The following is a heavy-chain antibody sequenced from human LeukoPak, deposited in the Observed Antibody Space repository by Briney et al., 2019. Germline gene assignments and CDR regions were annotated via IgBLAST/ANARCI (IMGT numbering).Heavy chain of an antibody. D-gene: IGHD6-19*01. CDR3: ARGTPGIAVAGTRTDY. Sequence: RPSETLSLTCTVSGDSMTNYYWNWIRQPPGKGLEWIGYIYYSGSTNYNPSLKSRVTISVDTSKNQFSLKLSSVTAADTAVYYCARGTPGIAVAGTRTDYWGQGTLVTVSS. J-gene: IGHJ4*02. CDR2: IYYSGST. CDR1: GDSMTNYY. V-gene: IGHV4-59*01.